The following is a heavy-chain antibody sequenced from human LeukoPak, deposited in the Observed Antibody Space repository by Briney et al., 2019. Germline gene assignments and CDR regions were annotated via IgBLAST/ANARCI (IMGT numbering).Heavy chain of an antibody. D-gene: IGHD6-13*01. Sequence: ASVKVSCKASGYSFTSYTVNWVRQAPGQGLEWMGWINTYTGNPTYAQDFTGRFVFSLDTSVSTAYLQISSLKAEDTAVYYCATRRWYLSRPFDYWGQGTLVTVSS. CDR3: ATRRWYLSRPFDY. V-gene: IGHV7-4-1*02. J-gene: IGHJ4*02. CDR2: INTYTGNP. CDR1: GYSFTSYT.